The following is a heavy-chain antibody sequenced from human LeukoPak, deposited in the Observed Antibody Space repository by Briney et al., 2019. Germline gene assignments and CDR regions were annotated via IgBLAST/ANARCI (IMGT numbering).Heavy chain of an antibody. J-gene: IGHJ4*02. D-gene: IGHD5-18*01. V-gene: IGHV1-18*01. CDR2: ISAYNGNT. Sequence: ASVTVSCKASGYTFTSYDINWVRQAPGQGLEWMGWISAYNGNTNYAQKLQGRVTMTTDTSTSTAYMELRSLRSDDTAVYYCARVVSRQLWPPGYWGQGTLVTVSS. CDR1: GYTFTSYD. CDR3: ARVVSRQLWPPGY.